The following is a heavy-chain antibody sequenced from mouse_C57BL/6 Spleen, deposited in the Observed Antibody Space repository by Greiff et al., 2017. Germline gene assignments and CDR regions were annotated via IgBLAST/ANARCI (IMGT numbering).Heavy chain of an antibody. Sequence: SGPELVKPGASVKISCKASGYAFSSSWMNWVKQRPGKGLEWIGRIYPGDGDTNYNGKFKGKATLTADKSSSTAYMQLSSLTSEDSAVYFCAKELTGTRAMDYWGQGTSVTVSS. D-gene: IGHD4-1*01. CDR3: AKELTGTRAMDY. J-gene: IGHJ4*01. CDR2: IYPGDGDT. V-gene: IGHV1-82*01. CDR1: GYAFSSSW.